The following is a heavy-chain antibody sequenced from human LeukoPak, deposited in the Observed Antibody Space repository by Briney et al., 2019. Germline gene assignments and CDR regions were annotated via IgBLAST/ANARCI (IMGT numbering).Heavy chain of an antibody. D-gene: IGHD1-26*01. V-gene: IGHV3-21*01. Sequence: GGSLRLSCAASGFGFSDYSMTWVRQAPGKALEWVSSISGNSFHIFYADSVKGRFTISRDNAYKSLYLQLNSLRAEDTAVYYCASGTIVGARGADNWGQGTLVTVSS. CDR3: ASGTIVGARGADN. CDR1: GFGFSDYS. CDR2: ISGNSFHI. J-gene: IGHJ4*02.